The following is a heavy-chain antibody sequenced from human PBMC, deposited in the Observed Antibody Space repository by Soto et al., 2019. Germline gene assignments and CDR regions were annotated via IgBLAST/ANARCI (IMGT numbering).Heavy chain of an antibody. Sequence: GGSLRLSCAASGFTFSSYSMNWVRQAPGKGLEWVSYFSSSSSTIYYADSVKGRFTISRDNAKNSLYLQMNSLRDEDTAVYYCARDAPPYCISTSCYGYYFDYWGQGTLVTVSS. CDR3: ARDAPPYCISTSCYGYYFDY. J-gene: IGHJ4*02. CDR1: GFTFSSYS. CDR2: FSSSSSTI. D-gene: IGHD2-2*01. V-gene: IGHV3-48*02.